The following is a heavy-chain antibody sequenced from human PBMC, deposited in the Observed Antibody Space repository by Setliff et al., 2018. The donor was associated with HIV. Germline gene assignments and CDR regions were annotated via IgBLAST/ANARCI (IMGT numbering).Heavy chain of an antibody. V-gene: IGHV4-38-2*01. CDR3: ARHPTVTSFQIDS. Sequence: PSETLSLTCAVSGYSIRSGYYWDWIRQPPGKGLEWIGSIYYSGTTYYNPSLKSRVTISVDTSKNQFSLKLYSVTAADTAVYYCARHPTVTSFQIDSWGQGTLVTVS. J-gene: IGHJ4*02. CDR2: IYYSGTT. D-gene: IGHD4-17*01. CDR1: GYSIRSGYY.